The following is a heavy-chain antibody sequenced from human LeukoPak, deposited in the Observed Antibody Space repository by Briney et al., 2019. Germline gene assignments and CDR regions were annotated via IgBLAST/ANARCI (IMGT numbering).Heavy chain of an antibody. CDR2: ISGSSTYI. V-gene: IGHV3-21*01. J-gene: IGHJ6*02. D-gene: IGHD1-26*01. CDR1: GFTFSNYN. CDR3: AIPGGGMDV. Sequence: GGSLRLSCAASGFTFSNYNMNWVRQAPGKGLEWVSSISGSSTYIYHADSMKGRFTISRDNAKNSLYLQMNSLRAEDTAVYYCAIPGGGMDVWGQGTTVTVSS.